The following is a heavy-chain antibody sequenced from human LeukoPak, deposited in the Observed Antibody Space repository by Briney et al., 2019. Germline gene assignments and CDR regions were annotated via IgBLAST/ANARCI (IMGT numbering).Heavy chain of an antibody. CDR1: GGSISSYY. J-gene: IGHJ6*03. CDR2: IYYSGST. CDR3: ASWSDTMDV. V-gene: IGHV4-59*08. Sequence: PSETLSLTCTVSGGSISSYYWSWIRQPPGKGLEWIGYIYYSGSTNYNPSLKSRVTISVDTSKNQFSLKLSSMTAADTAVYYCASWSDTMDVWGKGTTVTVSS. D-gene: IGHD5-18*01.